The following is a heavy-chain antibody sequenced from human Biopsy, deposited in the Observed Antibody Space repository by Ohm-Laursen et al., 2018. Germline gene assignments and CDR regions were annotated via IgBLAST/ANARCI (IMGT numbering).Heavy chain of an antibody. CDR3: AKQWSYYESFTQHYRGDFDY. J-gene: IGHJ4*02. D-gene: IGHD3-16*01. CDR1: GGSISSSY. V-gene: IGHV4-59*08. Sequence: GTLSLTCSVSGGSISSSYWSWIRQPPGKGLEWIGYISYSGSTSNNPSLKSRVTISADTSKNQLPLTLISLTAADTAVYFCAKQWSYYESFTQHYRGDFDYWGQGTLVIVSS. CDR2: ISYSGST.